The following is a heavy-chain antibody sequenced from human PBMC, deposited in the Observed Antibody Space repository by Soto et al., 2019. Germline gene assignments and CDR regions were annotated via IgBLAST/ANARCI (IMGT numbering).Heavy chain of an antibody. CDR1: GYTFTSYG. V-gene: IGHV1-18*01. CDR3: ARVWRSSSSHWFAP. Sequence: ASVKVSCKASGYTFTSYGISWVRQAPGQGLEGMGWISAYNGNTNYAQKRQGSVTMTTDTSTSTANMELRSLRSDDTAVYYCARVWRSSSSHWFAPWGQGTLVTVSS. D-gene: IGHD6-6*01. J-gene: IGHJ5*02. CDR2: ISAYNGNT.